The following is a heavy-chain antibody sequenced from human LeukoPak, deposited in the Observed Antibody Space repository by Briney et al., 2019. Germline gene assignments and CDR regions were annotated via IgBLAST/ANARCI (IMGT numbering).Heavy chain of an antibody. D-gene: IGHD2-15*01. V-gene: IGHV3-9*03. CDR3: VKDGDWGGYSRPDY. CDR2: ISWNSATV. J-gene: IGHJ4*02. Sequence: PGGSLRLSCAASGFSFYDFAMHWVRQAPGKGLEWVSSISWNSATVGYADSVKGRFTISRDNAANSIYLQMNSLRAEDMALYYCVKDGDWGGYSRPDYWGQGTLATVSS. CDR1: GFSFYDFA.